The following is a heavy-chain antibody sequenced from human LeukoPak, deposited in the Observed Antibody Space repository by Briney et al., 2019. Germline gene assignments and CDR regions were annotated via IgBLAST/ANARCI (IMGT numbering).Heavy chain of an antibody. CDR1: GFTLDDYA. CDR3: VKDARRYYDTNGYFNH. V-gene: IGHV3-9*01. D-gene: IGHD3-22*01. CDR2: ISWNSNSL. J-gene: IGHJ4*02. Sequence: GGSLRRSCAASGFTLDDYAMHWVRQVPGKGLEWVSGISWNSNSLGYADSVRGRFTISRDNAKNSLSLQMNSLRGEDTALYYCVKDARRYYDTNGYFNHWGQGTLVTVSS.